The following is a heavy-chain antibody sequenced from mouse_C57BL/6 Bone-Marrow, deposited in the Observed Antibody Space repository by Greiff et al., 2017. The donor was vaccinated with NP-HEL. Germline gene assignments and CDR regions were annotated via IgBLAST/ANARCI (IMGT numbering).Heavy chain of an antibody. CDR1: GYTFTSYL. J-gene: IGHJ2*01. D-gene: IGHD1-1*01. V-gene: IGHV1-72*01. Sequence: QVQLQPPGAALVKPGASVKLSCKASGYTFTSYLMHWVKPRPGRGLEWIGRIDPNSGGPKYNEKFKSKATLTVDKPSSTAYMQLNSLTSEDSAVYYCARYYYGSSSFDYWGQGTTLTVSS. CDR3: ARYYYGSSSFDY. CDR2: IDPNSGGP.